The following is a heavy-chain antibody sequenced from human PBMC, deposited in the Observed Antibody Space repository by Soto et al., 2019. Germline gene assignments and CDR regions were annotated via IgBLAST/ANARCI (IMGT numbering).Heavy chain of an antibody. V-gene: IGHV1-18*01. J-gene: IGHJ4*02. CDR2: ISAYNGNT. Sequence: ASVKVSCKASGYTFTSYGISWVRQAPGQGLEWMGWISAYNGNTNYAQKLQGRVTMTTDTSTSTAYMELRSLRSDDTAVYYCAATPHYYYDSSGYPDFDYWGQGTLVTVSS. CDR1: GYTFTSYG. CDR3: AATPHYYYDSSGYPDFDY. D-gene: IGHD3-22*01.